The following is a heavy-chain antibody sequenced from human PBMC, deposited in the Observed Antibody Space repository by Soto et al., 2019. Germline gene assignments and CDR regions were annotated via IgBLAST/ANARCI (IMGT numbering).Heavy chain of an antibody. CDR2: MNPNSGNT. CDR3: ARGPGFYYDSSSRGGFDP. Sequence: QVQLVQSGAEVKKPGASVKVSCKASGYTFTSYDINWVRQATGQGLEWMGWMNPNSGNTGYAQKFQGRVTMTRNTSISTAYMELSSLRSEGTAVYYCARGPGFYYDSSSRGGFDPWGQGTLVTVSS. V-gene: IGHV1-8*01. CDR1: GYTFTSYD. J-gene: IGHJ5*02. D-gene: IGHD3-22*01.